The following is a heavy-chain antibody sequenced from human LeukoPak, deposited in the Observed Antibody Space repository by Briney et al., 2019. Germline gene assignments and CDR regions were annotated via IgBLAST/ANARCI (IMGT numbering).Heavy chain of an antibody. J-gene: IGHJ5*02. V-gene: IGHV3-30*01. CDR2: ISYDGSNK. CDR1: GFTFSSYA. Sequence: GGSLRLSCAASGFTFSSYAMHWVRQAPGKGLEWVAVISYDGSNKYYADSVKGRFTISRDNSKNTLYLQMNSLRAEDTAVYYCARDGSSYYDSSGYPYNWFDPWGQGTLVTVSS. D-gene: IGHD3-22*01. CDR3: ARDGSSYYDSSGYPYNWFDP.